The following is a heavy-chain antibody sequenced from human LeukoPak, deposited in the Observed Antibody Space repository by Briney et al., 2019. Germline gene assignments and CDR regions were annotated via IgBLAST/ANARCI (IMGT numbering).Heavy chain of an antibody. Sequence: GGSLRLSCAASGFTFSSYWMHWVRQAPGKGLVWVSRINSDGSSTSYADSVKGRFTISRDNAKNTLYLQMNSLRAEDTAVYYCVRAYDYGDYDFDYWGQGTLVTVSS. D-gene: IGHD4-17*01. CDR3: VRAYDYGDYDFDY. CDR2: INSDGSST. V-gene: IGHV3-74*01. CDR1: GFTFSSYW. J-gene: IGHJ4*02.